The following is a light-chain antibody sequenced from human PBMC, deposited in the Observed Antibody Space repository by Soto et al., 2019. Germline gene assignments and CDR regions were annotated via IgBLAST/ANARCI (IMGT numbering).Light chain of an antibody. Sequence: EIHLTQSPATLSMSHGDRVTLSCRATQSIKAYLDWYQQKPGQAPKLLIHAASHRPSGVPARFSGSGSGTEFTLTISSLQSEDFAVYYCQQNTNWPRTFGQGTKVDIK. CDR1: QSIKAY. J-gene: IGKJ1*01. CDR2: AAS. CDR3: QQNTNWPRT. V-gene: IGKV3-11*01.